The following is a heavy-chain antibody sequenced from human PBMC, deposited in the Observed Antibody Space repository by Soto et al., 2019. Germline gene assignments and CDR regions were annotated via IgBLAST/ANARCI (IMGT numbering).Heavy chain of an antibody. Sequence: GGSLRLSCAASGFTFSSYWMHWVRQAPGKGLVWVSRINSDGSSTSYADSVKGRFTISRDNAKNTLYLQMNSLRAEDTAVYYCAATPYYDFWSGYYRDWGQGTLVTVSS. CDR1: GFTFSSYW. V-gene: IGHV3-74*01. CDR3: AATPYYDFWSGYYRD. CDR2: INSDGSST. J-gene: IGHJ4*02. D-gene: IGHD3-3*01.